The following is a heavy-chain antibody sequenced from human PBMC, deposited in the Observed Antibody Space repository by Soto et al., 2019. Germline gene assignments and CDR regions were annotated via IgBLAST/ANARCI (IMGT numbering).Heavy chain of an antibody. CDR2: IIPILGIA. D-gene: IGHD2-2*02. J-gene: IGHJ5*02. V-gene: IGHV1-69*02. CDR1: GGTFSSYT. CDR3: ARCPSSTSCYRFDP. Sequence: GASVKVSCKASGGTFSSYTISWVRQAPGQGLEWMGRIIPILGIANYAQKFQGRVTITADKSTSTAYMELSSLRSEDTAVYYCARCPSSTSCYRFDPWGQGTLVTVSS.